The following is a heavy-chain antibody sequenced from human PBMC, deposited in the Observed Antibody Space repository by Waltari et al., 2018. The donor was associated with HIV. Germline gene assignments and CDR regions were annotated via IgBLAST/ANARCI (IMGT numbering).Heavy chain of an antibody. Sequence: EVQLVESGGGLVQPGGSLRLSCAASGFTFSSYWMSWVRQAPGKGVEWVANIKQDGSEKYYVDSGNGRFTISRDNAENSLYLQMNSLRAEDTAVYYCARGGFYGSGSKVNWGQGTLVTVSS. V-gene: IGHV3-7*04. CDR2: IKQDGSEK. D-gene: IGHD3-10*01. J-gene: IGHJ4*02. CDR1: GFTFSSYW. CDR3: ARGGFYGSGSKVN.